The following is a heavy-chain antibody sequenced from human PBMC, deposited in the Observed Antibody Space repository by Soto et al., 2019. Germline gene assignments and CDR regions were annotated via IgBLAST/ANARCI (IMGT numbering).Heavy chain of an antibody. D-gene: IGHD6-13*01. CDR2: ISGSGGST. CDR3: ARDPGQAGTWNYFDY. J-gene: IGHJ4*02. V-gene: IGHV3-23*01. CDR1: GFTFSSYA. Sequence: GVLRLSCAASGFTFSSYAMSWVRQAPGKGLEWVSAISGSGGSTYYADSVKGRFTISRDNSKNTLYLQMNSLRAEDTAVYYCARDPGQAGTWNYFDYWGQGTLVTVSS.